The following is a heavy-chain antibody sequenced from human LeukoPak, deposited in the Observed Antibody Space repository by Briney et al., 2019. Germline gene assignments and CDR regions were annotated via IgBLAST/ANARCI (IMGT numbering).Heavy chain of an antibody. D-gene: IGHD3-10*01. J-gene: IGHJ5*02. CDR3: ARDPFVLWFGELST. V-gene: IGHV3-30-3*01. Sequence: GGSLRLSCAASGFSYSSYAMHWVRQAPGKGLEWVAVISYHGNHKYYADSVKGRFTISRDNSKNTLYLQMISLRTEDTAVYYCARDPFVLWFGELSTWGQGTLVTVSS. CDR1: GFSYSSYA. CDR2: ISYHGNHK.